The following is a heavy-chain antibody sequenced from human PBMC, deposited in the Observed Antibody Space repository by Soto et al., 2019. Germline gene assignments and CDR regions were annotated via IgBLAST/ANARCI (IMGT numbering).Heavy chain of an antibody. CDR2: IKSKTDGGTT. CDR3: TTDRTVVVVPAAMRVGGYSSSMYYFDY. V-gene: IGHV3-15*01. Sequence: GGSLRLSCAASGFTFSNAWMSWVRQAPGKGLEWVGRIKSKTDGGTTDYAAPVKGRFTISRDDSKKTLYRKMNSLKTEDTAVYYCTTDRTVVVVPAAMRVGGYSSSMYYFDYWGQGTLVTVSS. J-gene: IGHJ4*02. CDR1: GFTFSNAW. D-gene: IGHD2-2*01.